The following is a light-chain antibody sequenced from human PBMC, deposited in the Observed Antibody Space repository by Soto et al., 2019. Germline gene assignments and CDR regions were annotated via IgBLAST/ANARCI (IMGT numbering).Light chain of an antibody. J-gene: IGKJ5*01. CDR2: DAS. V-gene: IGKV1-33*01. CDR1: QEISNN. Sequence: DIQMTQSPSSLSASVGDRVTITCQASQEISNNLNWYQQKPGKVPNLLIYDASNLETWVPSRFTESGSGTDFTLTITSLQPEDIATYYCQQNDSPTITFGQGTRLEIK. CDR3: QQNDSPTIT.